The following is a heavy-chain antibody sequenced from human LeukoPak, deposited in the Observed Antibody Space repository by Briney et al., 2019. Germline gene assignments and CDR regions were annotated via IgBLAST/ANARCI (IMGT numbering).Heavy chain of an antibody. CDR3: ARGYSSSRYNWFDP. V-gene: IGHV3-23*01. D-gene: IGHD6-13*01. J-gene: IGHJ5*02. Sequence: GGSLRLSCAASGFTFSSYAMSWVRQAPGKGLEWVSAISGSGGSTYYADSVKGRFTISRDNSKNTLYLQMNSLRAEDTAVYYCARGYSSSRYNWFDPWGQGTLVTVSS. CDR1: GFTFSSYA. CDR2: ISGSGGST.